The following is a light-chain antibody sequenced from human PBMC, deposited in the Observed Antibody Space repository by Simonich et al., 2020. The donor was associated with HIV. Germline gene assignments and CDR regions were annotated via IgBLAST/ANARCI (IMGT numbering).Light chain of an antibody. Sequence: SYELTQPPSVSVSPGQTARITCSGDALPEKFAYWYPQKSGQAPGLVIYEDSKRPSGIPERFSGSSSGTMATLTISGAQVEDEGDYYCYSTDSSGNHRVFGGGTKLTVL. V-gene: IGLV3-10*01. CDR3: YSTDSSGNHRV. CDR2: EDS. CDR1: ALPEKF. J-gene: IGLJ3*02.